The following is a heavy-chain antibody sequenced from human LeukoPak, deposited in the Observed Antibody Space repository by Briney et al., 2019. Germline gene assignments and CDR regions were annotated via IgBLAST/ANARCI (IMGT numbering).Heavy chain of an antibody. CDR3: VRVTGVGWGDTFDI. CDR1: GYTFIDYY. V-gene: IGHV1-2*02. Sequence: ASVKVSCKASGYTFIDYYILWVRQAPGQGLECLGWINPKGGGTRYAQGFQDRVTMTRDASISTAYMELSSLRSDDTAVYYCVRVTGVGWGDTFDIWGQGTLVTVSS. J-gene: IGHJ3*02. D-gene: IGHD3-10*01. CDR2: INPKGGGT.